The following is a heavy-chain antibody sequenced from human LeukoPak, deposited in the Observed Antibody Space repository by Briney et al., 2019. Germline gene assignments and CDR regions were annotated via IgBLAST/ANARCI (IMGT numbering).Heavy chain of an antibody. Sequence: GGSLRLSCAASGFTVSSNYMSWVRQAPGKGLEWVSVIYSGGSTYYADSVKGRFTISRDDSKNTLYLQMNSLRAEDTAVYYCARDLWVRGVIVDYYYYGMDVWGQGTTVTVSS. J-gene: IGHJ6*02. CDR3: ARDLWVRGVIVDYYYYGMDV. V-gene: IGHV3-66*01. D-gene: IGHD3-10*01. CDR2: IYSGGST. CDR1: GFTVSSNY.